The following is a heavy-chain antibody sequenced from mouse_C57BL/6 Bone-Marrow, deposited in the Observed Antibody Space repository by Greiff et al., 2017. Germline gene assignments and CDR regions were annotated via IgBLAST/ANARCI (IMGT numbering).Heavy chain of an antibody. CDR2: IYPGNSDT. J-gene: IGHJ2*01. V-gene: IGHV1-5*01. D-gene: IGHD1-1*01. CDR3: TSITTVVAKIDY. CDR1: GYTFTSYW. Sequence: VQLQQSGTVLARPGASVKMSCKTSGYTFTSYWMHWVKQRPGQGLEWIGAIYPGNSDTSYNQKFKGKAKLTAVTSASTAYMELSSLTNEDSAVYYCTSITTVVAKIDYWGEGTTRTVSS.